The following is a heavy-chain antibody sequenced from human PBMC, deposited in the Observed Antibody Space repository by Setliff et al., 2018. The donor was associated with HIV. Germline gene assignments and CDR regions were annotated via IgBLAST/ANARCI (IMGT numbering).Heavy chain of an antibody. J-gene: IGHJ4*02. D-gene: IGHD1-26*01. CDR2: IYHGGST. CDR1: GGSISSSNW. Sequence: TSETLSLTCAVSGGSISSSNWWSWVRQPPGKGLEWIGEIYHGGSTNYNPSLKSRVTMTSDPSTSTVNMDLSSLRSEDTAVYYCAREFPRVMGPTTFYLDYWGQGSLVTVSS. V-gene: IGHV4-4*02. CDR3: AREFPRVMGPTTFYLDY.